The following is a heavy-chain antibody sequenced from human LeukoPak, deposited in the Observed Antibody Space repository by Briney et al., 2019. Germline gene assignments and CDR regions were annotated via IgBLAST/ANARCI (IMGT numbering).Heavy chain of an antibody. CDR1: GGSISSSSYY. J-gene: IGHJ5*02. Sequence: SETLSLTCTVSGGSISSSSYYWGWIRQPPGKGLEWIGSIYYSGSTYYNPSLKSRVTISVDTSKNQFSLKLSSVTAADTAVYYCAREQHYYDSSGKRESPWGQGTLVTVSS. V-gene: IGHV4-39*01. CDR3: AREQHYYDSSGKRESP. D-gene: IGHD3-22*01. CDR2: IYYSGST.